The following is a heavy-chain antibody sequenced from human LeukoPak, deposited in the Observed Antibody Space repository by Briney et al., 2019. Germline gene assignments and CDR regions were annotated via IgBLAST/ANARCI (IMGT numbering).Heavy chain of an antibody. CDR3: ARARSIVVVPAAIAFDP. CDR2: INPNSGGT. D-gene: IGHD2-2*02. CDR1: GYTFTSYG. J-gene: IGHJ5*02. V-gene: IGHV1-2*02. Sequence: ASVKVSCKASGYTFTSYGISWVRQAPGQGLEWMGWINPNSGGTNYAQKFQGRVTMTRDTSISTAYMELSRLRSDDTAVYYCARARSIVVVPAAIAFDPWGQGTLVTVSS.